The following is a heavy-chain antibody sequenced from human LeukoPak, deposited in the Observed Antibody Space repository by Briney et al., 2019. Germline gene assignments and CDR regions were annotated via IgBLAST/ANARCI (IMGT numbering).Heavy chain of an antibody. CDR1: GFTFSSYA. V-gene: IGHV3-48*04. CDR2: ISSSGSTI. D-gene: IGHD3-16*01. J-gene: IGHJ4*02. CDR3: ARDTRLNKGDYFDY. Sequence: PGGSLRLSCAASGFTFSSYAMSWVRQAPGKGLEWVSYISSSGSTIYYADSVKGRFTISRDNAKNSLYLQMNSLRAEDTAVYYCARDTRLNKGDYFDYWGQGTLVTVSS.